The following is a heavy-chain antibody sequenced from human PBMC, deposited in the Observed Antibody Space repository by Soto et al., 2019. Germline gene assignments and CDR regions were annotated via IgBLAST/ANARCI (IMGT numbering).Heavy chain of an antibody. V-gene: IGHV1-3*01. CDR3: ARGSPVLWFGELSETHWFDP. Sequence: ASVKVSCKASGYTFTSYAMHWVRQAPGQRLEWMGWINVGNGNTKYSQKFQGRVTIARDTSASTAYMELSSLRSEDTAVYYCARGSPVLWFGELSETHWFDPWGQGTLVTVSS. D-gene: IGHD3-10*01. CDR1: GYTFTSYA. J-gene: IGHJ5*02. CDR2: INVGNGNT.